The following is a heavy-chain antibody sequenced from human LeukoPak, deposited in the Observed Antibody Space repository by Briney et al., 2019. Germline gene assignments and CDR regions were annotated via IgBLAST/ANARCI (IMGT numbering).Heavy chain of an antibody. D-gene: IGHD1-26*01. Sequence: PSETLSLTCTVSGGPISSYYWSWIRQPPGKGLEWIGYIYYSGSTNYNPTLKSRVTISVDTSKNQFSLKLSSVTAADTAVYYCARDSVGATFDYWGQGTLLTVSS. J-gene: IGHJ4*02. CDR3: ARDSVGATFDY. CDR1: GGPISSYY. CDR2: IYYSGST. V-gene: IGHV4-59*01.